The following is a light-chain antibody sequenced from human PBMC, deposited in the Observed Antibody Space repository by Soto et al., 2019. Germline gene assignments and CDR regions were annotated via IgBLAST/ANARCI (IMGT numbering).Light chain of an antibody. CDR1: SSNIGSST. V-gene: IGLV1-44*01. J-gene: IGLJ1*01. CDR2: SNN. CDR3: AAWDDSLNGYV. Sequence: QSVLTQPPSASGTPGQRVTISCSGSSSNIGSSTVNWYQQLPGTAPKLLIYSNNQRPSGVPDRFSGSKSGTSASLAISGLQSEDEADHYCAAWDDSLNGYVIGTGTKLTVL.